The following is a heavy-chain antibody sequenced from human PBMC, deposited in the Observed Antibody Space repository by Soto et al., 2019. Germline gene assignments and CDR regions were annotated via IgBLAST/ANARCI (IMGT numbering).Heavy chain of an antibody. Sequence: ASVKVSCKASGYTFTSYGISWVRQAPGQGLEWMGWISAYNGNTNYAQKLQGRVTMTTDTSTSTAYMELRSPRSDDTAVYYCARYENYDILTGQGRFDPWGQGTLVTVSS. V-gene: IGHV1-18*01. CDR2: ISAYNGNT. CDR3: ARYENYDILTGQGRFDP. CDR1: GYTFTSYG. D-gene: IGHD3-9*01. J-gene: IGHJ5*02.